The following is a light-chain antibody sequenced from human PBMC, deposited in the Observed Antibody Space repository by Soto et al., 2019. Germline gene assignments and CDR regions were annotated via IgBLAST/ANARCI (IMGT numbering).Light chain of an antibody. CDR1: QSVGST. V-gene: IGKV3-15*01. CDR2: ETS. Sequence: EIVLTQSPAALSVSPGERVTLSCWASQSVGSTLNWYQQRPGQAPRLLIYETSIRATGIPARFSGSGSRTPFNLTTARPKSADFGVYYCGRFNRWPRSVGGGT. CDR3: GRFNRWPRS. J-gene: IGKJ4*01.